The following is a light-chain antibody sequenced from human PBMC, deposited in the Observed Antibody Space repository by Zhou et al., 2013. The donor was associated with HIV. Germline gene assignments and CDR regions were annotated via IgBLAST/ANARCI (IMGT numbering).Light chain of an antibody. V-gene: IGKV3-20*01. CDR3: QQYGSSPRT. J-gene: IGKJ1*01. CDR1: QSVSSN. CDR2: GAS. Sequence: EILMTQSPATLSVSPGERATLSCRASQSVSSNLAWYQQKPGQAPRLLIYGASTRATGIPDRFSGSGSGTDFTLTISRLEPEDCAVYYCQQYGSSPRTFGQGTKVEI.